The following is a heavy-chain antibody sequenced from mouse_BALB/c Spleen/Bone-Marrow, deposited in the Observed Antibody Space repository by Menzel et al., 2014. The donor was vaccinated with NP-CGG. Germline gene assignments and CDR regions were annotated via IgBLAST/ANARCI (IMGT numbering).Heavy chain of an antibody. J-gene: IGHJ1*01. CDR1: GFDFSSYW. CDR3: ARLNYYGNLFV. CDR2: INPDSSTI. D-gene: IGHD1-1*01. Sequence: EVKLMDSGGGLVYPGGSLKLSCAASGFDFSSYWMSWVRQAPGKGLEWIGEINPDSSTINYTPSLKDKFIISRDNAKNTLYLQMSKVRSEDTALYYCARLNYYGNLFVWGAGTTVTVSS. V-gene: IGHV4-1*02.